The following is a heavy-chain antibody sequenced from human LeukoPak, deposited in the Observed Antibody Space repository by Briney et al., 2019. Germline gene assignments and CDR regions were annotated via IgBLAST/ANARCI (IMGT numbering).Heavy chain of an antibody. Sequence: GGSLRLSCAASGFTFSSYSMNWVRQAPGKGLEWVSYISSSGSTIDYADSVKGRFTISRDNAKNSLYLQMNSLRAEDTAVYYCARREIAAAGNGNWFDPWGQGTLVTVSS. J-gene: IGHJ5*02. CDR3: ARREIAAAGNGNWFDP. V-gene: IGHV3-48*04. CDR1: GFTFSSYS. CDR2: ISSSGSTI. D-gene: IGHD6-13*01.